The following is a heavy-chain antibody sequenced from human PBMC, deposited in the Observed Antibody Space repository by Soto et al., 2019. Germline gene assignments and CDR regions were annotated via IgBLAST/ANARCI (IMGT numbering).Heavy chain of an antibody. Sequence: GGSLRLSCAASGFTFSSYAMSWVRQAPGKGLEWVSAISGSGGSTYYADSVKGRFTISRDNSKNTLYLQMNSLRAEDTAVYYCAKGRRGYSYGGSGHWGQGTLVTVSS. V-gene: IGHV3-23*01. D-gene: IGHD5-18*01. J-gene: IGHJ4*02. CDR1: GFTFSSYA. CDR2: ISGSGGST. CDR3: AKGRRGYSYGGSGH.